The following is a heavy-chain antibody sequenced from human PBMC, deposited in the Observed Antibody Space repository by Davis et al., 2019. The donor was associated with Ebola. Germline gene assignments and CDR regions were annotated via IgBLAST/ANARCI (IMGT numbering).Heavy chain of an antibody. J-gene: IGHJ5*02. Sequence: AASVKVSCKVSGYTLSEITVHWVRQAPGQGLEWMGIINPSGGSTSYAQKFQGRVTMTRDTSTSTVYMELSSLRSEDTAVYYCAASTRIWFDPWGQGTLVTVSS. D-gene: IGHD2-2*01. CDR3: AASTRIWFDP. V-gene: IGHV1-46*01. CDR2: INPSGGST. CDR1: GYTLSEIT.